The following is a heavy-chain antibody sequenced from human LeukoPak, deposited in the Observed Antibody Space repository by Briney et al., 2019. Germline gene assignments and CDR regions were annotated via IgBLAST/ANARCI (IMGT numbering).Heavy chain of an antibody. CDR1: GGTFSSYA. CDR2: IIPIFGTA. J-gene: IGHJ3*02. Sequence: ASVTVSCTASGGTFSSYAISWVRQAPGQGLEWMGGIIPIFGTANYAQKFQGRVTITTDESTSTAYMELSSLRSEDTAVYYCAREDYGDSDAFDIWGQGTMVTVSS. D-gene: IGHD4-17*01. CDR3: AREDYGDSDAFDI. V-gene: IGHV1-69*05.